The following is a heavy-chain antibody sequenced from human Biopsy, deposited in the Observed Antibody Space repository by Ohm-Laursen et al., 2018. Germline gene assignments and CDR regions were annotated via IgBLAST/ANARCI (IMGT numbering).Heavy chain of an antibody. V-gene: IGHV1-69*06. CDR3: ARELGDFWGGRQFDF. CDR1: GGTFSNYG. D-gene: IGHD3-3*01. J-gene: IGHJ5*01. CDR2: HIPILGTG. Sequence: VASVKASCNAPGGTFSNYGVNWVRQAPGQGLEWLGGHIPILGTGNYAQKVQDRVTVASDTSTSTATMELRSLRSDDTAVLYCARELGDFWGGRQFDFWGQGTLVTVSS.